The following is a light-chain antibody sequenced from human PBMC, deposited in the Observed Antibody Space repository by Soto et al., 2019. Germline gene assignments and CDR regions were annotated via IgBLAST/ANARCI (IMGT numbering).Light chain of an antibody. Sequence: QSVLTQPASVSGSLGQSITISCTGTSSDVGGYNYVSWYQQHPGKAPKLMIYEDSNRPSGISNRFSGSKSGNTASLTISGLQAEDDADYYCSSYTSTNTRLFGTGTKLTVL. CDR2: EDS. J-gene: IGLJ1*01. V-gene: IGLV2-14*01. CDR3: SSYTSTNTRL. CDR1: SSDVGGYNY.